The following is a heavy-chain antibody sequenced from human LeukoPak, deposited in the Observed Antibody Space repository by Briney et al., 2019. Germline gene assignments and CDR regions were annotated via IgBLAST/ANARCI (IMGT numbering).Heavy chain of an antibody. CDR1: GGSISSGGYY. J-gene: IGHJ3*02. Sequence: PSETLSLTCTVSGGSISSGGYYWSWIRQHPGKGLEWIGYIYYSGSTYYNPSLKSRVTISVDTSKNQFSLKLSSVTAADTAVYYCASPMTLVLRGLAGIDAFNIWGQGTMVTVSS. V-gene: IGHV4-31*03. CDR2: IYYSGST. CDR3: ASPMTLVLRGLAGIDAFNI. D-gene: IGHD3-22*01.